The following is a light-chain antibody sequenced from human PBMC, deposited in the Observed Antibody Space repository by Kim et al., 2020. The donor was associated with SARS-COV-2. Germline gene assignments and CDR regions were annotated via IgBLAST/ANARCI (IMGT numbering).Light chain of an antibody. V-gene: IGKV4-1*01. CDR1: QSVLYSSNNKSY. CDR2: WAS. CDR3: QQYYR. Sequence: DIVMTQSPDSLAVSLGERATINCKSSQSVLYSSNNKSYLAWYQQKPGQPPKLLIYWASTRESGVPDRFSGSGSGTDFTLTISSLQAEDVAVYYCQQYYRFGGGTKVDIK. J-gene: IGKJ4*02.